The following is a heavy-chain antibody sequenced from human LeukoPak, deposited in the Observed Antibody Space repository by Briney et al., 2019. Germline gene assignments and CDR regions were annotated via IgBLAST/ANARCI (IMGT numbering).Heavy chain of an antibody. D-gene: IGHD3-3*01. V-gene: IGHV1-46*01. CDR3: AREGDFWNDAHWFDP. CDR1: GYTFTSYY. Sequence: ASVKVSCKASGYTFTSYYMHWVRQAPGQGLEWMGIINPSGGSTSYAQKFQGRVTMTRDTSTSTVYMELSSLRSEDTAVYYCAREGDFWNDAHWFDPWGQGTLVTVSS. J-gene: IGHJ5*02. CDR2: INPSGGST.